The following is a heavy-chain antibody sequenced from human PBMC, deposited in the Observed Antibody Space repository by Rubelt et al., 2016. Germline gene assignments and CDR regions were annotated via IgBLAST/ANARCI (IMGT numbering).Heavy chain of an antibody. D-gene: IGHD2-8*02. V-gene: IGHV4-4*02. Sequence: QLQLQESGPGLVKPSETLSLTCTVSRGSISSNDYWTWIRQTPGKGLEWIGEVNDSGTTNYNASLKSRVRISVDTSKNQFSLKLTSVTAADTAVYYCARRFVSNTGCFTVDYWGPGNLVTVS. CDR1: RGSISSNDY. J-gene: IGHJ4*02. CDR3: ARRFVSNTGCFTVDY. CDR2: VNDSGTT.